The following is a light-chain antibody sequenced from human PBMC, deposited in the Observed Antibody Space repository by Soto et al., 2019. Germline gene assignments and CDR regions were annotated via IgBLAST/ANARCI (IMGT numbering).Light chain of an antibody. CDR3: QTWGTGFRV. Sequence: QPVLTQSPSASASLGASVKLTCTLSSGHSTYAIAWHQQQPEKGPRFLMNLDSAGRHSKGDEIPDRFSGSSSGAERYLTISSLQSEDEADYYCQTWGTGFRVFGGCTQLTVL. CDR2: LDSAGRH. CDR1: SGHSTYA. J-gene: IGLJ7*01. V-gene: IGLV4-69*01.